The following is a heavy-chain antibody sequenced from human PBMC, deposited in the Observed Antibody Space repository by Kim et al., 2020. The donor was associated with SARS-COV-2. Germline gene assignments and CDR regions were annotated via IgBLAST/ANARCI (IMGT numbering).Heavy chain of an antibody. CDR1: GFTFSRSA. CDR3: ARRLGSSSDGMDV. Sequence: GGSLRLSCAASGFTFSRSAIRWVRQAPGKGLEWVSTISATTDNTYYSDSVKGRFTISRDISKNTLYLQMNSLRVEDTAVYYCARRLGSSSDGMDVWGQGTTVTVSS. V-gene: IGHV3-23*01. D-gene: IGHD6-6*01. J-gene: IGHJ6*02. CDR2: ISATTDNT.